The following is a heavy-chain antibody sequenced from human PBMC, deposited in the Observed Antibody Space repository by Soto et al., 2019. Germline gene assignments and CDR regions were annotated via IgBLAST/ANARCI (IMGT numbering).Heavy chain of an antibody. J-gene: IGHJ6*02. Sequence: GESLKISCEASGFTFSRVSMNWVRQVPGKGLEWVASISSGSSDTWYADSVKGRFIISRDNAQNSLFLQMNTLRPEDTAMYYCAREYCSSTSCYYYYGMDVWGQGTTVTVSS. D-gene: IGHD2-2*01. CDR2: ISSGSSDT. V-gene: IGHV3-21*01. CDR3: AREYCSSTSCYYYYGMDV. CDR1: GFTFSRVS.